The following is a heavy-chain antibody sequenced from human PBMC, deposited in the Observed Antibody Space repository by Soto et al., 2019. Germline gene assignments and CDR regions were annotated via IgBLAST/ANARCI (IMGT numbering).Heavy chain of an antibody. J-gene: IGHJ6*02. CDR3: ARVRSTDGESYYYYYYGIDV. Sequence: GGSLRLSCAASGFTFSSYSMNWVRQAPGKGLEWVSCISSSSSTIYYADSVKGRFTISRDNAKNSLYLQMNSLRDEDTAVYYCARVRSTDGESYYYYYYGIDVWGQGTTVTVSS. CDR1: GFTFSSYS. V-gene: IGHV3-48*02. CDR2: ISSSSSTI. D-gene: IGHD4-17*01.